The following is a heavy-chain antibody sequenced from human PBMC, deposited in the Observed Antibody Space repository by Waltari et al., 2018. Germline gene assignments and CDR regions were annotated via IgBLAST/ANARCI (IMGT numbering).Heavy chain of an antibody. D-gene: IGHD3-9*01. CDR3: ASSDDILTGYYKVLDY. CDR2: IIPILGIA. CDR1: GGTFSSYA. V-gene: IGHV1-69*10. J-gene: IGHJ4*02. Sequence: QVQLVQSGAEVKKPGSSVKVSCKASGGTFSSYAIRWVRQAPGQGLEWMGGIIPILGIANYAQKFQGRVTITADKSTSTAYMELSSLRSEDTAVYYCASSDDILTGYYKVLDYWGQGTLVTVSS.